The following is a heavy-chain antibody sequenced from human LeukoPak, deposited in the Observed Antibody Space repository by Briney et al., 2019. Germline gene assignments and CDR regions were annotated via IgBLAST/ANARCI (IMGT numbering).Heavy chain of an antibody. J-gene: IGHJ6*02. D-gene: IGHD5-18*01. Sequence: GGSLRLSCAASGFTFSSYSMNWVRQAPGKGLEWVSSISSSSSYIYYADSVKGRFTISRDNAKNTLYLQMNSLRAEDTAVYYCARDTAMGSSGYYYGMDVWGQGTTVTVSS. CDR1: GFTFSSYS. CDR2: ISSSSSYI. CDR3: ARDTAMGSSGYYYGMDV. V-gene: IGHV3-21*01.